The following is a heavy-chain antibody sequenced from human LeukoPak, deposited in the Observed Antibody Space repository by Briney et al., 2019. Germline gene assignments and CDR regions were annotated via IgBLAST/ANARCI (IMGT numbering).Heavy chain of an antibody. CDR1: GYTFTSYG. CDR2: INPSDGTR. V-gene: IGHV1-46*01. CDR3: AREQGSTGYFEY. Sequence: GASVKVSCKASGYTFTSYGISWVRQAPGQGLEWMGVINPSDGTRNYAQRFQGRVTMTRDMSTSTVYMDLSSLRSEDTAVYYCAREQGSTGYFEYWGQGTLVTVSS. D-gene: IGHD2-2*01. J-gene: IGHJ4*02.